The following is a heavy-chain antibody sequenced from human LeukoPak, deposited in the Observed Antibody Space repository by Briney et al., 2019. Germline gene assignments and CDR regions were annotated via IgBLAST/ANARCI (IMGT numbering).Heavy chain of an antibody. Sequence: GEPLKISCKGSGYSFTNYWIAWVRQMRGEGLEWMGITHPGDSTTRYSPSFQGQVTISADKSINTAYLQWSSLRASDTAMYYCARSHGAYWGQGTLVTVSS. CDR3: ARSHGAY. J-gene: IGHJ4*02. D-gene: IGHD4-17*01. CDR2: THPGDSTT. V-gene: IGHV5-51*01. CDR1: GYSFTNYW.